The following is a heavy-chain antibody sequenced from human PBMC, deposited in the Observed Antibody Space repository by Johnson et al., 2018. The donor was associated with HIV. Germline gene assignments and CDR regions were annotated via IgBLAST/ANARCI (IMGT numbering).Heavy chain of an antibody. CDR2: ISYDGTNK. Sequence: QVQLVESGGGVVQPGGSLRLSCAASEFTFSSYGMHWVRQAPGKGLEWVAVISYDGTNKYYADSVKGRFTISRDNSKNTLYLQMNSLRHEDTAVYYCARDQGELRRTHAFDIWGQGTMVTVSS. V-gene: IGHV3-30*03. D-gene: IGHD1-14*01. CDR1: EFTFSSYG. J-gene: IGHJ3*02. CDR3: ARDQGELRRTHAFDI.